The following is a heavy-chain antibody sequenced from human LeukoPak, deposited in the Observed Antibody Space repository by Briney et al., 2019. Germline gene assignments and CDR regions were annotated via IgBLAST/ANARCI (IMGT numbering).Heavy chain of an antibody. CDR2: ISYDGSNK. Sequence: GGSLGLSCAASGFTFSSYAMHWVRQAPGKGLEWVAVISYDGSNKYYADSVKGRFTISRDNSKNTLYLQMNSLRAEDTAVYYCAKDQPYSSGWYEDYFDYWGQGTLVTVSS. D-gene: IGHD6-19*01. V-gene: IGHV3-30-3*01. J-gene: IGHJ4*02. CDR1: GFTFSSYA. CDR3: AKDQPYSSGWYEDYFDY.